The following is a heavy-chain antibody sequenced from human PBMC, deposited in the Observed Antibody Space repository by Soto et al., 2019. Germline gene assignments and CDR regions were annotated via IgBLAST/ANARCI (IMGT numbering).Heavy chain of an antibody. V-gene: IGHV4-30-4*01. CDR2: IYYSGST. D-gene: IGHD2-2*01. Sequence: SETLSLTCTVSGGSISSGDYYWSWIRQPPGKGLEWIGYIYYSGSTYYNPSLKSRVTISVDTSKNQFSLKLSSVTAADTAVYYCARERSHCSSTSCYPTARWLDPWGHGTMVPVYS. CDR1: GGSISSGDYY. CDR3: ARERSHCSSTSCYPTARWLDP. J-gene: IGHJ5*02.